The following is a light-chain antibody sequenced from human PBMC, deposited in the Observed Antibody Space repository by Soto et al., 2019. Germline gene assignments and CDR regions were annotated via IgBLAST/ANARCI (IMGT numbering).Light chain of an antibody. Sequence: DIQMTQSSSSLSASVGDRVTITCRASQSTSSFLNWYQQKPGKAPKLLIYAASSLQSGAPSRFSGSGSGTYFTLTIGSLQPEDFATYYCQQSYSTLYTFGQATTLAI. CDR3: QQSYSTLYT. CDR2: AAS. J-gene: IGKJ2*01. V-gene: IGKV1-39*01. CDR1: QSTSSF.